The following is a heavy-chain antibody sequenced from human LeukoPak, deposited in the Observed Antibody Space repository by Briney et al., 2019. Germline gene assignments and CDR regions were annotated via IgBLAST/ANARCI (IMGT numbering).Heavy chain of an antibody. Sequence: PGGSLRLSCAASGFTFSDYYMSWIRQAPGKGLEWVSYISHSGRTMYYADSVKGRFTISRDNAKNSLYLQMNSLRAEDTAVYYCAKDVGITMIVVVYFDYWGQGTLVTVSS. D-gene: IGHD3-22*01. CDR2: ISHSGRTM. V-gene: IGHV3-11*01. CDR3: AKDVGITMIVVVYFDY. CDR1: GFTFSDYY. J-gene: IGHJ4*02.